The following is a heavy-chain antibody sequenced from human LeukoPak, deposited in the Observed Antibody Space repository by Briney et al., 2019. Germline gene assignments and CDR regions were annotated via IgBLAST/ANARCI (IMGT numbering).Heavy chain of an antibody. J-gene: IGHJ5*02. V-gene: IGHV1-2*02. CDR3: ARDIGGDILTTFDP. CDR1: GYTFTGYY. D-gene: IGHD3-9*01. Sequence: GASVKVSCKASGYTFTGYYMHWVRQAPGQGLEWMGWINPNSGGTNYAQKFQGRVTMTRDTSISTAYMELSRLRSDDTAVYYCARDIGGDILTTFDPWGQGTLVTVSS. CDR2: INPNSGGT.